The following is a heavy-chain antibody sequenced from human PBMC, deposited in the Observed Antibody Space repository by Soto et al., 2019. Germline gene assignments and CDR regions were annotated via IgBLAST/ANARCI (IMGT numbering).Heavy chain of an antibody. CDR1: VASIRSYH. V-gene: IGHV4-4*07. J-gene: IGHJ5*02. Sequence: PSEALSLTCTVSVASIRSYHWSWIRQPPGKGLEWIGHIHSSGSTNYNPSLKSRVTMSVDTSKNQFSLRLMSLTAADTAVYYCARDQSVAAAGITCFDPWGQGSLVTVSS. CDR2: IHSSGST. CDR3: ARDQSVAAAGITCFDP. D-gene: IGHD6-13*01.